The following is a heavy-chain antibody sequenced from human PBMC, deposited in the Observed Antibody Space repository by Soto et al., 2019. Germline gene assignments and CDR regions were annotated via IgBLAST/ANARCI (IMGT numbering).Heavy chain of an antibody. J-gene: IGHJ6*02. V-gene: IGHV3-23*01. CDR1: GFTFSSYA. D-gene: IGHD3-3*01. CDR3: AKERRPNYDFWSGYYTGKPYYYGMDV. CDR2: ISGSGGST. Sequence: EVQLLESGGGLVQPGGSLRLSCAASGFTFSSYAMSWVRQAPGKGLEWVSAISGSGGSTYYADSVKGRFTISRDNSKNTLYLQMNSLRAEDTAVYYCAKERRPNYDFWSGYYTGKPYYYGMDVWGQGTTVTVSS.